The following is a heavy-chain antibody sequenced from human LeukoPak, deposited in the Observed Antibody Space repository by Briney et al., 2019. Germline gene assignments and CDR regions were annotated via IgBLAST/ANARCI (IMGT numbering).Heavy chain of an antibody. Sequence: SETLSLTCAVYGGSFSGYYWSWIRQPPGKGLEWIGEINHSGSTNYNPSFKSRVTISVDTSKNQFSLKLSSVTAADTAVYYCARGWGCSSTSCYLLRAAAPRFGYWGQGTLVTVSS. CDR3: ARGWGCSSTSCYLLRAAAPRFGY. D-gene: IGHD2-2*01. CDR2: INHSGST. V-gene: IGHV4-34*01. CDR1: GGSFSGYY. J-gene: IGHJ4*02.